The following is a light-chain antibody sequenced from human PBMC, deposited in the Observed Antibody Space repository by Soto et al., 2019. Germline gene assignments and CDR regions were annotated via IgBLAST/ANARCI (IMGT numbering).Light chain of an antibody. V-gene: IGKV1-5*01. CDR2: AVS. CDR3: QQYDSFSVT. Sequence: DIQMTQSPSTLSASVGDTVTSTCRASQRITGLLPWHQHKPGKAPKLLIYAVSDLKRGVPPRFSGSGSGTEFTLTISSLQPEDFATYYCQQYDSFSVTFGQGTKVDI. CDR1: QRITGL. J-gene: IGKJ1*01.